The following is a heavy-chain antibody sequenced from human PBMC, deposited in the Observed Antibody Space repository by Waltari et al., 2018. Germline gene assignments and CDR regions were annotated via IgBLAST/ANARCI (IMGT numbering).Heavy chain of an antibody. CDR2: IYYSGST. D-gene: IGHD3-10*01. V-gene: IGHV4-59*08. J-gene: IGHJ6*03. CDR1: GGSISSYY. Sequence: QVQLQESGPGLVKPSETLSLTCTVSGGSISSYYWSWIRQPPGKGLEWIGYIYYSGSTTSNPSLQSRVTISVDPAKNPFPRKRSSVTAADTAVYYCARHGVVRGVISYYYYYMDVWGKGTTVTISS. CDR3: ARHGVVRGVISYYYYYMDV.